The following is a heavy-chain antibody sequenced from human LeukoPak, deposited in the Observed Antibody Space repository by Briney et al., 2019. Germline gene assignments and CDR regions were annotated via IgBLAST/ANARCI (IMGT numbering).Heavy chain of an antibody. CDR2: ISGSGGST. Sequence: GGSLRLSCAASGFTFSSYAMSWVRQAPGKGLEWVSAISGSGGSTYYADSVKGRFTISRDNSKNTLYLQMNSLRAEDTAVYYCAKDSLLCSSTSCYAWYFDLWSRGTLVTVSS. CDR1: GFTFSSYA. J-gene: IGHJ2*01. D-gene: IGHD2-2*01. CDR3: AKDSLLCSSTSCYAWYFDL. V-gene: IGHV3-23*01.